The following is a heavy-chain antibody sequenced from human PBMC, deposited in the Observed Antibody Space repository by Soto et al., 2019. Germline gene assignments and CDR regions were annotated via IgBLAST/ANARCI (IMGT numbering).Heavy chain of an antibody. CDR3: ARGAGSTSDNWFDP. V-gene: IGHV4-31*03. Sequence: PSETLSLTCTVSGGSISSGGYYWSWIRRHPGKGLEWIGYIYYSGSTYYNPSLKSRVTISVDTSKNQFSLKLSSVTAADTAVYYCARGAGSTSDNWFDPWGQGTLVTVSS. D-gene: IGHD2-2*01. CDR2: IYYSGST. CDR1: GGSISSGGYY. J-gene: IGHJ5*02.